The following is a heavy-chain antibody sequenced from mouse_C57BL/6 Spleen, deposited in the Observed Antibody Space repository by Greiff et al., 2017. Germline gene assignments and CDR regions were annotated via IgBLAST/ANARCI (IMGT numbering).Heavy chain of an antibody. CDR3: TLAIYDGYYRYYAMDY. J-gene: IGHJ4*01. D-gene: IGHD2-3*01. CDR1: GYTFTSYW. CDR2: IYPGNSDT. V-gene: IGHV1-5*01. Sequence: EVQLQQSGTVLARPGASVKMSCKTSGYTFTSYWMHWVKQRPGQGLEWIGAIYPGNSDTSYNQKFKGKAKLTAVTSASTAYMELSSLTNEDSAVYYCTLAIYDGYYRYYAMDYWGQGTSVTVSS.